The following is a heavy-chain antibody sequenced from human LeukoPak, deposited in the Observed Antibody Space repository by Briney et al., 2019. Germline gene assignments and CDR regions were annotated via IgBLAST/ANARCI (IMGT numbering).Heavy chain of an antibody. CDR3: ARHVLRYFERMGYFDY. CDR1: GFTVSTNY. V-gene: IGHV3-66*04. J-gene: IGHJ4*02. D-gene: IGHD3-9*01. CDR2: IYSGGNT. Sequence: GGSLRLSCAASGFTVSTNYMSWVRQAPGKGLEWVSVIYSGGNTYYTDSVKDRFTISRDNAKNSLYLQMNSLRAEDTAVYYCARHVLRYFERMGYFDYWGQGTLVTVSS.